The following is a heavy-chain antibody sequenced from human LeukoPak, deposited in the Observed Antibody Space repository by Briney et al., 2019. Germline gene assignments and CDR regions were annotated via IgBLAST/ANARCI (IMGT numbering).Heavy chain of an antibody. CDR3: ARDRMGGSFGY. CDR1: GFTFDIYG. CDR2: ITGGSNTI. J-gene: IGHJ4*02. Sequence: PGGSLRLSCAASGFTFDIYGMNWVRQAPGKGLEWVSFITGGSNTIYYADSVKGRFTISRDNARNSLYLQMNSLRVDDTAVYYCARDRMGGSFGYWGQGTLVTVSS. V-gene: IGHV3-48*01. D-gene: IGHD2-15*01.